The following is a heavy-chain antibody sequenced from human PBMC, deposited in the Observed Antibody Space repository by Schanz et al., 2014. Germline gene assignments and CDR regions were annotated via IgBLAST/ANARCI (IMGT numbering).Heavy chain of an antibody. D-gene: IGHD2-8*01. CDR3: ASKGLTTDAFDI. CDR1: GYSINTSDW. J-gene: IGHJ3*02. Sequence: QVQLQESGPGLVKPSDTLSLTCAVSGYSINTSDWWGWIRQPPGKGLEWIGYIYYSGSTYYNPTLKSRVPRTVDTSKTRFTLNLRSVTAVDTAVYYCASKGLTTDAFDIWGQGTMVTVSS. CDR2: IYYSGST. V-gene: IGHV4-28*07.